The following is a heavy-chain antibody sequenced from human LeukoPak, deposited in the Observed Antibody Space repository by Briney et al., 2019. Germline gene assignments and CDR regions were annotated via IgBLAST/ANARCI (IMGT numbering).Heavy chain of an antibody. J-gene: IGHJ4*02. CDR1: GFTLSSYE. CDR3: ARGPYSSNWYVDY. CDR2: ISRTGNSI. D-gene: IGHD6-13*01. V-gene: IGHV3-48*03. Sequence: GGSLRLSCAASGFTLSSYEMNWVRLAPGKGLEWTSYISRTGNSIYYADSVKGRFTISRDSAKNSLYLQMNSLRAEDTAVYYCARGPYSSNWYVDYWGQGTLVTVAS.